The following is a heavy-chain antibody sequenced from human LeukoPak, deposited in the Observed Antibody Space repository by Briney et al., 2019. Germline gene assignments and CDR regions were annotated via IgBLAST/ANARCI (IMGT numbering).Heavy chain of an antibody. CDR3: ARHDAGIAARPFDN. D-gene: IGHD6-6*01. J-gene: IGHJ4*02. V-gene: IGHV4-4*09. CDR2: IHASGPT. CDR1: GGSISTYY. Sequence: SETLSLTCTVSGGSISTYYWSWIRRPPGKGLEWIAYIHASGPTNYNPSLKSRITISVDTSKNQFSLKLSSVTAADTAVYYCARHDAGIAARPFDNWGQGTLVSVSS.